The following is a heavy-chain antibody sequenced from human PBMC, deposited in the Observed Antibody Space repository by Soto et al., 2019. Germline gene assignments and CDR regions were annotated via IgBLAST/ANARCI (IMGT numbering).Heavy chain of an antibody. Sequence: QVQLVESGGGVVQPGMSLRLSCAASGFTFSHYAIHWVRQAQGKGLEWVAVISYDGSYASYGDSVKGRFTISRDNSNNTLYVQINSLRTEDTAVYDFATDPTGGVRGRLAPWVQGTLVTVSS. CDR1: GFTFSHYA. CDR3: ATDPTGGVRGRLAP. D-gene: IGHD3-10*01. CDR2: ISYDGSYA. J-gene: IGHJ5*02. V-gene: IGHV3-30*03.